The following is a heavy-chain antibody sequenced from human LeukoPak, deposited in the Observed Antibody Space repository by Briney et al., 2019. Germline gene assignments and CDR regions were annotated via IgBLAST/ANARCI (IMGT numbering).Heavy chain of an antibody. J-gene: IGHJ4*02. V-gene: IGHV3-74*01. CDR1: GFTFSSYW. CDR3: ARGRATFSPHFDN. Sequence: GGSLRLSCAASGFTFSSYWMHWVRQAPGKGLMWVSRINSDGIITNYADSVKGRFTISRDNAENTLYLQMNSLRAEDTAVYYCARGRATFSPHFDNWGQGTLVTVSS. CDR2: INSDGIIT. D-gene: IGHD5-12*01.